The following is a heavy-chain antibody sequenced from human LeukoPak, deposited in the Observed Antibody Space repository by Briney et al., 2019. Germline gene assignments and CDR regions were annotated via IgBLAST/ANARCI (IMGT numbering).Heavy chain of an antibody. CDR1: GFTFSSYG. CDR3: AREYYYRFDY. CDR2: IRNKANSYTT. J-gene: IGHJ4*02. Sequence: GGSLRLSCAASGFTFSSYGMHWVRQAPGKGLEWVGRIRNKANSYTTEYAASVKGRFTISRDDSKNSLYLQMNSLQTEDTAVYYCAREYYYRFDYWGQGTLVTVSS. V-gene: IGHV3-72*01. D-gene: IGHD3-10*01.